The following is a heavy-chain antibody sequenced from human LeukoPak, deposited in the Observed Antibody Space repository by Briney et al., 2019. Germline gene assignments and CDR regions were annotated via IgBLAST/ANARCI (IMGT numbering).Heavy chain of an antibody. J-gene: IGHJ4*02. Sequence: PSETLSLTCTVSGGSISSSYWSWIRQPPGKGLEWIGYIYYDGNTNYNPSLKSRVTISIDTSRTQFSLKLSSVTAADTAVYYCARSGYSYGYVYWGQGTLVTVSS. CDR1: GGSISSSY. D-gene: IGHD5-18*01. V-gene: IGHV4-59*01. CDR3: ARSGYSYGYVY. CDR2: IYYDGNT.